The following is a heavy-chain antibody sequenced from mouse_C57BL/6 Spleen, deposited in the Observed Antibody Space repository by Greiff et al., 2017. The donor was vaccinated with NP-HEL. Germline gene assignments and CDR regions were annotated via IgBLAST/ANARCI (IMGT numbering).Heavy chain of an antibody. CDR2: IDPSDSYT. V-gene: IGHV1-59*01. D-gene: IGHD2-5*01. CDR3: APSYSNDDGWYFDV. Sequence: VQLQQPGAELVRPGTSVKLSCKASGYTFTSYWMHWVKQRPGQGLEWIGVIDPSDSYTNYNQKFKGKATLTVDTSSSTAYMQLSSLTSEDSAVYYCAPSYSNDDGWYFDVWGTGTTVTVSS. J-gene: IGHJ1*03. CDR1: GYTFTSYW.